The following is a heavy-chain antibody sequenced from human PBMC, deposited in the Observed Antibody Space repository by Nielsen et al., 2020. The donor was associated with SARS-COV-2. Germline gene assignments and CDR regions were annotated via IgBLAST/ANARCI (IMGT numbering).Heavy chain of an antibody. J-gene: IGHJ4*02. CDR1: GVSINSGGYY. CDR3: ARSRERGWPAFDN. CDR2: IYYNGLT. Sequence: SETLSLTCTVSGVSINSGGYYWSWIRQHPGKGLEWLGYIYYNGLTYYNPSLRSRVSISLDTSKNQFSLKLASLTAADSAVFFCARSRERGWPAFDNWGQGTLVTVSS. V-gene: IGHV4-31*03. D-gene: IGHD1-1*01.